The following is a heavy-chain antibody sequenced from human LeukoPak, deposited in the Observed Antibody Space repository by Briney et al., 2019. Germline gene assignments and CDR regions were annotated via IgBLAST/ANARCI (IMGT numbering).Heavy chain of an antibody. CDR1: GGSISSYY. V-gene: IGHV4-59*08. D-gene: IGHD5-18*01. CDR3: ARRYSYGHFDY. J-gene: IGHJ4*02. Sequence: SETLSLTCTVSGGSISSYYWSWIRQPPGKGLEWIGYIYYSGSTNYNPSLKSRVTISVDTSKNQFSLKLSSVTAADTAVYYCARRYSYGHFDYWGQGTLVTVSS. CDR2: IYYSGST.